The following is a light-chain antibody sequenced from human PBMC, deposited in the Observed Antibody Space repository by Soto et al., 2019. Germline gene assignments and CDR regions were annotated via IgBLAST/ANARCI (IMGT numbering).Light chain of an antibody. Sequence: QSALTQPASVSGSPGQSITISCTGTSGNVGGYNYVSWYQQHPGKAPKLMIYDVSNRPSGVSNRFSGSKSGNTASLTISGLQAEDEADYYCSSYTSSSTFVVFGGGTKLTAL. CDR3: SSYTSSSTFVV. CDR2: DVS. CDR1: SGNVGGYNY. V-gene: IGLV2-14*01. J-gene: IGLJ2*01.